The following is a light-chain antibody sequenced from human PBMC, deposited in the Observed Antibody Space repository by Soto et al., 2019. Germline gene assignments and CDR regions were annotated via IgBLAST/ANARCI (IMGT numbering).Light chain of an antibody. CDR1: SSDVGSYNL. CDR2: EGS. CDR3: CSYAGSSLSVV. J-gene: IGLJ2*01. V-gene: IGLV2-23*01. Sequence: QSVLTQPASVSGSPGQSITISCTGTSSDVGSYNLVSWYQQHPGKAPKLMIYEGSKRPSGVSNRFSGSKSGNTASLTISGLQAEDEADYYCCSYAGSSLSVVFGGGTQLTVL.